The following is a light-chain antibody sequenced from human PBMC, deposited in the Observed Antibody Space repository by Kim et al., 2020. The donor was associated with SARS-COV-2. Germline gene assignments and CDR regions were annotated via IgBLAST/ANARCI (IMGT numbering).Light chain of an antibody. CDR1: QSVSSY. J-gene: IGKJ4*01. Sequence: EIVLTQSPATLSLSPGERATLSCRASQSVSSYLAWYQQKPGQAPRLLIYAASNRATGIPARFSGSGSGTDFTLTISSLEPEDFAVYYCQQRSNLLTFGGGTKVDIK. CDR3: QQRSNLLT. V-gene: IGKV3-11*01. CDR2: AAS.